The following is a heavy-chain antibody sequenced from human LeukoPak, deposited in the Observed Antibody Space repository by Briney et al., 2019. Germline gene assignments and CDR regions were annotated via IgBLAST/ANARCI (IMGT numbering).Heavy chain of an antibody. CDR2: IYHSGST. CDR1: GGSIRSSNW. Sequence: SGPLSLTCAVSGGSIRSSNWCSWARQPPGKGLEWIGVIYHSGSTNNNPSRKSRVTISVDKSKNQYSLQLSSVTAADTAVYYGARDPLSAVTTSGDYWGQGTLVTVSS. CDR3: ARDPLSAVTTSGDY. V-gene: IGHV4-4*02. J-gene: IGHJ4*02. D-gene: IGHD4-17*01.